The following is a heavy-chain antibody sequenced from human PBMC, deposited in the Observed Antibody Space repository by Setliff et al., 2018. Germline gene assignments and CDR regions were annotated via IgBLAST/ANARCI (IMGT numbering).Heavy chain of an antibody. CDR2: IYSSGYT. CDR3: ARDVQGGGYPDY. J-gene: IGHJ4*02. D-gene: IGHD3-16*01. V-gene: IGHV3-53*01. CDR1: GFTVSTSY. Sequence: PGGTLRLSCAAYGFTVSTSYMSWVRQAPGKGLEWVSIIYSSGYTNHADSVKGRFTISRDNSKNKLYLKMNSLEADDTAVYYCARDVQGGGYPDYWGQGTLVTVSS.